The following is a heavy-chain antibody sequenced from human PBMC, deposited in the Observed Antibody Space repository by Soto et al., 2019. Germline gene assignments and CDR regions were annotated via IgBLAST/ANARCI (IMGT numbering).Heavy chain of an antibody. CDR2: ISGSGGTT. V-gene: IGHV3-23*01. CDR1: GFTFSSYA. Sequence: GGSLRLSCAASGFTFSSYAMSWVRQAPGKGLEWVSTISGSGGTTYNADSVKGRFTISRDNSKNTLYLQMNSLRAEDTAVYYCAIPRPISSWYYFDFWGQGTLVTVSS. D-gene: IGHD6-13*01. J-gene: IGHJ4*02. CDR3: AIPRPISSWYYFDF.